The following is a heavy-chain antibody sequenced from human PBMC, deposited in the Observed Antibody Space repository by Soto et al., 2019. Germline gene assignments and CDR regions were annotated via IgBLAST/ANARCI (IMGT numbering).Heavy chain of an antibody. V-gene: IGHV4-39*01. CDR2: ISYSGST. J-gene: IGHJ4*02. D-gene: IGHD3-22*01. CDR1: GGSINTSTYY. Sequence: SGTLSLTCTVPGGSINTSTYYWAWVRQPPGKGLEWIGTISYSGSTYYNPSLKSRVTISVDASKNQFSLKLTSVTAADTAVYFCARLYYADSPYYPPGYWGQGTLVT. CDR3: ARLYYADSPYYPPGY.